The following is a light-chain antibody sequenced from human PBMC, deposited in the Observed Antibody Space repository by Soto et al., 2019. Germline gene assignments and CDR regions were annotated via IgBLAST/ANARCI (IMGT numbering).Light chain of an antibody. Sequence: QPVLTQPLSVSASPGQRVTISCSGGSSNIGSNTVAWYQHLPGTAPPRLIFTAGQRPSGVPGRFSGSKSGTSASLAISGLQSEDEGDYYCSAWDNSLNGYVFRPGTKLTVL. V-gene: IGLV1-44*01. CDR3: SAWDNSLNGYV. J-gene: IGLJ1*01. CDR1: SSNIGSNT. CDR2: TAG.